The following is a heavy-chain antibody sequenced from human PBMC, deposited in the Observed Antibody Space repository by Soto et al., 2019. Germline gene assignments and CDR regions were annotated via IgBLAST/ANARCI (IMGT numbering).Heavy chain of an antibody. J-gene: IGHJ6*02. V-gene: IGHV3-48*02. CDR2: ISRSSTGI. CDR3: AGAVNWGLDV. CDR1: GFTFSLYS. D-gene: IGHD3-16*01. Sequence: EVQLVESGGGLVQPGGSLRLSCAASGFTFSLYSMSWVRQAPGKGLEWVSYISRSSTGIHYAASVKGRFTISRDDATNPMHLHVQSPRDGDTAGYYCAGAVNWGLDVWGQGTTVSISS.